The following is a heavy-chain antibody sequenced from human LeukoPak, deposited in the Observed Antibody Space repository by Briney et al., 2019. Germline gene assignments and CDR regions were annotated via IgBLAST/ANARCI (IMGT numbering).Heavy chain of an antibody. CDR3: ARERTGQLANWFDP. J-gene: IGHJ5*02. CDR1: GYTFTGYY. Sequence: GASVKVSCKASGYTFTGYYMHWVRQAPGQGLEWMGWINPNSGGTNYAQKFQGRVTMTRDTSISTAYMELSRLRSDDTAVYYCARERTGQLANWFDPWGQGTLVTVSS. CDR2: INPNSGGT. V-gene: IGHV1-2*02. D-gene: IGHD6-6*01.